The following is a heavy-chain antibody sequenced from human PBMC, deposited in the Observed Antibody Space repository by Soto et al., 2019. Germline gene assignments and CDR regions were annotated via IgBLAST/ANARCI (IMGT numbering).Heavy chain of an antibody. V-gene: IGHV3-48*01. CDR1: GFSFNDYS. J-gene: IGHJ6*02. Sequence: PGGSLRLSCAASGFSFNDYSMNWVRQAPGKGLEWVSYISRSSGTIYYADSVKGRFTISRDNAKNSLYLQMNSLRAEDTAVYYCARQRSMAVWGQGTTVTVSS. CDR2: ISRSSGTI. CDR3: ARQRSMAV.